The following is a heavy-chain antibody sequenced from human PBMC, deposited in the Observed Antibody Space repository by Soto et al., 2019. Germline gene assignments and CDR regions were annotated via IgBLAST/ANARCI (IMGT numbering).Heavy chain of an antibody. CDR3: AGAVQEGYCSSTSCYDNWFDP. CDR1: GFTFSDYY. CDR2: ISSSSTYT. Sequence: GGSLRLSCAASGFTFSDYYMSWIRQAPGKGLEWVSYISSSSTYTNYADSVKGRFTISRDNAKNSLYLQMNSLRAEDTAVYYCAGAVQEGYCSSTSCYDNWFDPWGQGTLVTVSS. D-gene: IGHD2-2*01. V-gene: IGHV3-11*06. J-gene: IGHJ5*02.